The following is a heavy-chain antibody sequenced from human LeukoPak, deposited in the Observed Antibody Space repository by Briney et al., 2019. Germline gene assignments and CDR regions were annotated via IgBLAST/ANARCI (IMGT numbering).Heavy chain of an antibody. CDR3: ARITDLTIFGVVLISGFFDY. D-gene: IGHD3-3*01. V-gene: IGHV1-2*02. Sequence: ASVKVSCKASGYTFTGYYTHWVRQAPGQGLEWMGWINPNSGATNYTQNFQGRVTMTRDTSISTAYMELSRLRSDDTAVYYCARITDLTIFGVVLISGFFDYWGQGTLVTVSS. CDR1: GYTFTGYY. J-gene: IGHJ4*02. CDR2: INPNSGAT.